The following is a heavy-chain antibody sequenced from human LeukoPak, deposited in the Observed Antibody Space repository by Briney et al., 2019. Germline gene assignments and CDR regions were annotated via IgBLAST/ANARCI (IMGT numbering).Heavy chain of an antibody. J-gene: IGHJ4*02. CDR2: ISAYNGNT. CDR3: ARDQAFSGSYGKAPFLFDY. V-gene: IGHV1-18*01. Sequence: GASVKVSCKASGYTFTSYGISWVRQAPGQGLEWMGWISAYNGNTNYAQKPQGRVTMTTDTSTSTAYMELRSLRSDDTAVYYCARDQAFSGSYGKAPFLFDYWGQGTLVTVSS. D-gene: IGHD1-26*01. CDR1: GYTFTSYG.